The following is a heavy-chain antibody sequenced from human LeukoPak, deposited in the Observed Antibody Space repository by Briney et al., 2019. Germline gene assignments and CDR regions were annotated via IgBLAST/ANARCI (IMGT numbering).Heavy chain of an antibody. CDR2: ISSSSSYI. CDR3: AREQPIRAFDI. D-gene: IGHD1-14*01. CDR1: GFTFSSYA. V-gene: IGHV3-21*01. J-gene: IGHJ3*02. Sequence: GGSLRLSCAASGFTFSSYAMSGVRQAPGKGLEWVSSISSSSSYIYYADSVKGRFTISRDNAKNSLYLQMNSLRAEDTAVYYCAREQPIRAFDIWGQGTMVTVSS.